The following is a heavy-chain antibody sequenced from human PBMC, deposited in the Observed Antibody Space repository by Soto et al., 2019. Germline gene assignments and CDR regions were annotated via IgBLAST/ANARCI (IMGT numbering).Heavy chain of an antibody. CDR3: AKVPYVGYSVLLLYYGMDV. CDR1: GFTFSNYG. D-gene: IGHD5-18*01. CDR2: ISYDGSNK. V-gene: IGHV3-30*18. Sequence: GGSLRLSCAASGFTFSNYGMHWVRQAPGKGLEWVALISYDGSNKNYADSVKGRFTISRDNSKNTLYLQMNSLRAEDTAVYYCAKVPYVGYSVLLLYYGMDVWGQGTTVTVSS. J-gene: IGHJ6*02.